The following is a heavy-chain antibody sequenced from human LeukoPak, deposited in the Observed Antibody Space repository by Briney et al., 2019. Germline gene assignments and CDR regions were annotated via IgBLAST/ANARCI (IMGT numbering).Heavy chain of an antibody. Sequence: HPGGSLRLSCAASGFTFSSYAMSWVRQAPGKGLEWVSAISGSGGSTYYADSVKGRFTISRDNSKNTLYLQMNSLRAEDTAVYYCAKDAPPYDFPPNEIDYWGQGTLVTVSS. CDR3: AKDAPPYDFPPNEIDY. CDR1: GFTFSSYA. V-gene: IGHV3-23*01. CDR2: ISGSGGST. D-gene: IGHD3-3*01. J-gene: IGHJ4*02.